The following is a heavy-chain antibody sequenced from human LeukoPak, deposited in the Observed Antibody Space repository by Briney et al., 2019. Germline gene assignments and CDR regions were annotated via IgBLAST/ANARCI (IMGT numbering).Heavy chain of an antibody. V-gene: IGHV4-59*01. CDR3: ARAAAYYDSSGYYSTYYFDY. J-gene: IGHJ4*02. D-gene: IGHD3-22*01. Sequence: PSETLSLTCTVSGGSISSYYWSWIRQPPGKGLEWIGYIYYSGSTNYNPSLKSRVTISVDTSKSQFSLKLSSVTAADTAVYYCARAAAYYDSSGYYSTYYFDYWGQGTLVTVSS. CDR2: IYYSGST. CDR1: GGSISSYY.